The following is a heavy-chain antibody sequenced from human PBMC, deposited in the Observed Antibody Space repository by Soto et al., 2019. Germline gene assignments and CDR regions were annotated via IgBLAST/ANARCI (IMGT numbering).Heavy chain of an antibody. CDR2: MNPGSGDT. D-gene: IGHD3-16*01. CDR3: ARMETFGSLNWFDP. Sequence: ASVKVSCKASGYSFTDNDVSWVRQATGQGLEWMGWMNPGSGDTGYAQKFQGRVTMTRDISIATAYMELSSLRSDDTAIYYCARMETFGSLNWFDPWGQGTLVTVSS. CDR1: GYSFTDND. V-gene: IGHV1-8*01. J-gene: IGHJ5*02.